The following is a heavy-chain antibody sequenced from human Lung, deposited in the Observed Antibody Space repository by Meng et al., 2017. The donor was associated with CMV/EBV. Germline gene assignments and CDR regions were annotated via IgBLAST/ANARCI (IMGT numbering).Heavy chain of an antibody. D-gene: IGHD3-10*01. CDR2: ISSSSTYI. J-gene: IGHJ4*02. V-gene: IGHV3-21*01. CDR1: GFSFSSYG. Sequence: GGSXRLSCAASGFSFSSYGMSWVRQAPGKGLEWVASISSSSTYIHYGDSVKGRFSISRDNAKSSLFLQMNGLRIEDTAVYFCGSREGGYWGQGTLVTVSS. CDR3: GSREGGY.